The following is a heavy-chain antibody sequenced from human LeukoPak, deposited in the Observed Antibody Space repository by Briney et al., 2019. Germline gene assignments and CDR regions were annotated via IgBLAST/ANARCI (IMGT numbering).Heavy chain of an antibody. CDR1: GFTLSSHS. Sequence: GGSLRLSCAASGFTLSSHSMNWLRQAPGKGLEWVSSITSGSSYIYYADSVKGRFTISRDNAKNSLYLQMNSLRAGDTAVYYCARDRVGTTFDYWGQGTLVTVSS. CDR2: ITSGSSYI. D-gene: IGHD1-26*01. CDR3: ARDRVGTTFDY. J-gene: IGHJ4*02. V-gene: IGHV3-21*01.